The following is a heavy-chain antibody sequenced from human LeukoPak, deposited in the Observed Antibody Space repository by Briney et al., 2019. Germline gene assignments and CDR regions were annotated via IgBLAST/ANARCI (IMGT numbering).Heavy chain of an antibody. Sequence: GGSLRLSCDASGFTFSDYYMTWIRQAPGKGLEWVSHISSSGSYRNYANSVKGRFTISRDNAKNSLYLQMNSLRADDTAVYYCAREGPVAVAGLDYWGQGALVTVSS. V-gene: IGHV3-11*05. CDR1: GFTFSDYY. CDR3: AREGPVAVAGLDY. J-gene: IGHJ4*02. D-gene: IGHD6-19*01. CDR2: ISSSGSYR.